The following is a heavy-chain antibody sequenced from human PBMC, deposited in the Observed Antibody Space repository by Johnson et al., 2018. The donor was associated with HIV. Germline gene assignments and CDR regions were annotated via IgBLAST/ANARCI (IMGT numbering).Heavy chain of an antibody. CDR1: GFTLDDYG. D-gene: IGHD1-26*01. V-gene: IGHV3-20*04. Sequence: VQLVESGGGVVRPGGSLRLSCAASGFTLDDYGMSWVRQAPGKGLEWVSGINWSGGNTDYADSVKGRFTISRDNAKNSLYLQMNSLRAEDTALYYCARRDSGSLSFDIWGQGTMVTVSS. CDR2: INWSGGNT. CDR3: ARRDSGSLSFDI. J-gene: IGHJ3*02.